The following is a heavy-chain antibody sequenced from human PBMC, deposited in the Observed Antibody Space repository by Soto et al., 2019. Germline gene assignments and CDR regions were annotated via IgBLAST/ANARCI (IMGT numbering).Heavy chain of an antibody. CDR1: GFSFSSYG. J-gene: IGHJ4*02. D-gene: IGHD1-1*01. CDR3: AKLSRAIVELNFFDF. Sequence: EVQLLESGGDLVKPGGSLTLSCAASGFSFSSYGMSWVRQAPGKGLEWCSGITASGGSAFYADSVKGRFTISRDNSQNTLWLQMSCLRAEDTAVYYCAKLSRAIVELNFFDFWGQGILVT. V-gene: IGHV3-23*01. CDR2: ITASGGSA.